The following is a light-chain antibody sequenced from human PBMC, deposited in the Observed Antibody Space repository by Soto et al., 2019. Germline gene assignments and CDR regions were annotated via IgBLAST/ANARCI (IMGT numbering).Light chain of an antibody. CDR2: DVS. Sequence: QSALTQPASVSGSPGQSITISCTGTSSDVGGYNYVSWYQQHPDKAPKVMIYDVSNRPSGVSNRFSGSKSGNTASLTIYGLQAEDEADYYCSSYTSSSTLDVFGTGTKLTVL. CDR3: SSYTSSSTLDV. CDR1: SSDVGGYNY. J-gene: IGLJ1*01. V-gene: IGLV2-14*01.